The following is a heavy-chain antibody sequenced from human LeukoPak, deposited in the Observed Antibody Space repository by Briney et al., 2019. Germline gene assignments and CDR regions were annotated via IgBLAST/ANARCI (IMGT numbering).Heavy chain of an antibody. J-gene: IGHJ5*02. Sequence: SETLSLTCTVSGGSISSNSFHWGWIRQPPAKGLEWIGSIDYSGSTYYNPSLKSRVAISVDTSKNQFSLKLQSVTAADTAVYYCARRLNWFDPWGQGTLVTVSS. CDR1: GGSISSNSFH. D-gene: IGHD3-16*01. CDR2: IDYSGST. V-gene: IGHV4-39*01. CDR3: ARRLNWFDP.